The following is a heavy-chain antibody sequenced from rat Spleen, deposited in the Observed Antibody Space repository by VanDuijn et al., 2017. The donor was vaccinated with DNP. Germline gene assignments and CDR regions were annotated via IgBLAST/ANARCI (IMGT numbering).Heavy chain of an antibody. Sequence: EVQLVESGGGLVQPGRSLKLSCAASGFTFSDYYMAWVRQAPTKGLEWVASISYDGGSTYYRDSVKGRFTISRDNAKSSLYLQMDSLRSEDTATYYCTTDSYYDGYYYAMDAWGQGTSVTVSS. CDR2: ISYDGGST. CDR1: GFTFSDYY. CDR3: TTDSYYDGYYYAMDA. J-gene: IGHJ4*01. D-gene: IGHD1-12*03. V-gene: IGHV5-20*01.